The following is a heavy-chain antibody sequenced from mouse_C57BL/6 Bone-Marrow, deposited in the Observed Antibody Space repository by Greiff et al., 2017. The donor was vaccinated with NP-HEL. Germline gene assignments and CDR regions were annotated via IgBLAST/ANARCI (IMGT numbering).Heavy chain of an antibody. J-gene: IGHJ2*01. CDR2: IHPNSGST. CDR1: GYTFTSYW. CDR3: ARWARVPDYFDY. Sequence: QVQLQQPGAELVKPGASVKLSCKASGYTFTSYWMHWVKQSPGQGLEWIGMIHPNSGSTNYNEKFKSKATLTVDKSSSTAYMQLSSLTSEDSAVYYCARWARVPDYFDYWGQGTTLTVSS. V-gene: IGHV1-64*01.